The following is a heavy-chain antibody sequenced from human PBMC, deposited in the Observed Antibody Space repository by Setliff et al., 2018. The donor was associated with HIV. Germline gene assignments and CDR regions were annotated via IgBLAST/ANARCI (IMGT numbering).Heavy chain of an antibody. D-gene: IGHD1-26*01. CDR1: GGSISSHY. Sequence: SETLSLTCTVSGGSISSHYWNWIRQPPGKGLEWVGYIYYSGSTNYNPSLKSRVTTSVDTSKNQFSLNLNSVTAADSAIYYCARGTVGASRSGHIHWGQGALVTVSS. CDR3: ARGTVGASRSGHIH. CDR2: IYYSGST. J-gene: IGHJ4*02. V-gene: IGHV4-59*11.